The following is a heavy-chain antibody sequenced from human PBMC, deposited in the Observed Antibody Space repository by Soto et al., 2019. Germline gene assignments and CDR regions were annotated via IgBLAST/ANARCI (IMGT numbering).Heavy chain of an antibody. CDR2: IYYSGTT. CDR3: ASREIQGPIDY. Sequence: QVQLQESGPGLVKPSDTLSLTCAVSGYSISSNNWWGWIRQPPGKGLEWIGYIYYSGTTYYNPSLKSRVTMSVYTSKNQFSQKLTSVTAVDTAVYYCASREIQGPIDYWGQGTLVTVSS. J-gene: IGHJ4*02. D-gene: IGHD1-26*01. V-gene: IGHV4-28*01. CDR1: GYSISSNNW.